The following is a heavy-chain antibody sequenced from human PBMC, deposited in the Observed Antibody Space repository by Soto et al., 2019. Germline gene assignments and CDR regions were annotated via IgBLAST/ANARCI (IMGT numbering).Heavy chain of an antibody. Sequence: PSVKVSCKASGYTFTSYGISWVRQAPGQGLEWMGWISAYNGNTNYAQKLQGRVTMTTDTSTSTAYMELRSLRSDDTAVYYCGRVLYYVISVDSPAAFDFDYWGQGTPVTVSS. V-gene: IGHV1-18*01. CDR1: GYTFTSYG. J-gene: IGHJ4*02. CDR2: ISAYNGNT. CDR3: GRVLYYVISVDSPAAFDFDY. D-gene: IGHD3-22*01.